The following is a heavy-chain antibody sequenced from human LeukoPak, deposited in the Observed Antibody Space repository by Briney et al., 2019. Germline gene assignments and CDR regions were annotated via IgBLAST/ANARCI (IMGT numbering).Heavy chain of an antibody. Sequence: PGGSLRLSCAASGFTFSSYGMHWVRQAPGKGLVWVAVIWYDGSNKYYADSVKGRFTISRDNSKNTLYLQMNSLRAEDTAVYYCARDRYDSSGYDWFDPWGQGTLVTVSS. D-gene: IGHD3-22*01. CDR2: IWYDGSNK. V-gene: IGHV3-33*01. CDR3: ARDRYDSSGYDWFDP. CDR1: GFTFSSYG. J-gene: IGHJ5*02.